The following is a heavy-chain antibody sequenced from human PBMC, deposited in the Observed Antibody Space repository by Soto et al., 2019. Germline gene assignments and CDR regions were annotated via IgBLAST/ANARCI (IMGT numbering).Heavy chain of an antibody. V-gene: IGHV1-69*12. Sequence: QVQLVQSGAEVRQPASSVKVSCKTSGGTFSSYAISWVRQAPGQGLEWMGGIVHIVDTSTYAQKLQGRVTITADESTSTAYMELSSLRSDDTAIYYCVRVVAIPGYPDNWGQGTLVTVSS. CDR1: GGTFSSYA. J-gene: IGHJ4*02. CDR2: IVHIVDTS. D-gene: IGHD5-12*01. CDR3: VRVVAIPGYPDN.